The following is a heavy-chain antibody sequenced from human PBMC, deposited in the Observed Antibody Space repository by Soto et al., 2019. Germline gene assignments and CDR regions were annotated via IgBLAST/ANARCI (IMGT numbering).Heavy chain of an antibody. CDR2: IYYSGST. J-gene: IGHJ4*02. CDR3: ARGQVLRYFDWQRGNDFDY. Sequence: PSETLSITCTVSGGSISSSSYYWGWIRQPPGKGLGWIGSIYYSGSTYYNPSLKSRVTISVDTSKNQFSLKLSSVTAADTAVYYCARGQVLRYFDWQRGNDFDYWGQGTQVTVSS. V-gene: IGHV4-39*07. D-gene: IGHD3-9*01. CDR1: GGSISSSSYY.